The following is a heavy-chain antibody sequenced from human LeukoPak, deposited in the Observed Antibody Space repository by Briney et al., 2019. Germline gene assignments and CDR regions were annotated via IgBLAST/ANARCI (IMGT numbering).Heavy chain of an antibody. CDR1: GGSFSSGDYY. CDR2: IYYSGST. Sequence: SETLSLTCTVSGGSFSSGDYYWSWISQPPGKGLEWIGYIYYSGSTYYNPSLKSRVTISVDTSKNQFSLKLSSVTAADTAVYYCARLEAVATYFDYWGQGTLVTVSS. CDR3: ARLEAVATYFDY. V-gene: IGHV4-61*08. D-gene: IGHD5-12*01. J-gene: IGHJ4*02.